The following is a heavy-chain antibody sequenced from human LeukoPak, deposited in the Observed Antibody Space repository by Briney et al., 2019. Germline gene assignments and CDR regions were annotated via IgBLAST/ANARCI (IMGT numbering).Heavy chain of an antibody. CDR3: ARDYDSSGYYLYYYYYYGMDV. CDR1: GFTFTSYA. J-gene: IGHJ6*02. Sequence: GGSLRLSCAASGFTFTSYAMNWVRQAPGKGLEWVAVIWYDGSNKYYADSVKGRFTISRDNSKNTLYLQMNSLRAEDTAVYYCARDYDSSGYYLYYYYYYGMDVWGQGTTVTVSS. V-gene: IGHV3-33*08. D-gene: IGHD3-22*01. CDR2: IWYDGSNK.